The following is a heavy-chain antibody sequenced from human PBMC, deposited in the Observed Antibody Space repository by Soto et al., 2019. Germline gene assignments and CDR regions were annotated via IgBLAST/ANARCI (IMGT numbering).Heavy chain of an antibody. J-gene: IGHJ4*02. CDR2: ILHNGNA. V-gene: IGHV4-30-4*01. D-gene: IGHD6-19*01. CDR1: GASVTSTGYY. CDR3: ARVSAVSAEYYFDY. Sequence: QVQLRESGPGLMRPSQTLSLTCTVSGASVTSTGYYWTWIRQSPGKGLEWLGYILHNGNADYSPSLETRLSISLDSSKNQCSLKVNSVSAADTAIYFCARVSAVSAEYYFDYWGQGALVTVSS.